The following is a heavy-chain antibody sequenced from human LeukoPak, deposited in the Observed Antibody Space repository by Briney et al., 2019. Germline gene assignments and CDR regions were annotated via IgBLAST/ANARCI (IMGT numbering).Heavy chain of an antibody. J-gene: IGHJ4*02. CDR3: ARDLGAGVLHYPIDY. Sequence: HAGGSLRLSCAASGFGFSNFWMSWVRQAPGKGPEWVANIKEDGSLKNYVDSVEGRFTVSRDNAKNTLYLQMNSLRAEDTAVYYCARDLGAGVLHYPIDYWGQGTLVTVSS. V-gene: IGHV3-7*01. CDR1: GFGFSNFW. CDR2: IKEDGSLK. D-gene: IGHD6-13*01.